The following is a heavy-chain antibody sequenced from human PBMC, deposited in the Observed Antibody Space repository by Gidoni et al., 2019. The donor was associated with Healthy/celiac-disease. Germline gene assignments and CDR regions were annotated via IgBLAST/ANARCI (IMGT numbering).Heavy chain of an antibody. V-gene: IGHV3-23*01. CDR2: SSGSGGST. CDR3: AKGEYSSGWYVGDNWFDP. J-gene: IGHJ5*02. CDR1: GFPFSSYA. D-gene: IGHD6-19*01. Sequence: EVQLLESGGGLVQPGGSLRPPCAASGFPFSSYAMSGVRQAPGEGLEWVSASSGSGGSTYYADSVKGRFTISRDNSKNTLYLQMNSLRAEDTAVYYCAKGEYSSGWYVGDNWFDPWGQGTLVTVSS.